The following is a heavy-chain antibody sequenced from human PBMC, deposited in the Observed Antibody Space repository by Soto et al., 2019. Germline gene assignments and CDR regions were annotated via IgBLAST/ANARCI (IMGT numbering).Heavy chain of an antibody. V-gene: IGHV4-59*01. CDR2: IYYSGST. Sequence: SETLSLTCTVSGGSISNYYWSWVRQPPGKGPEWIGYIYYSGSTNYNPSLKSRVTISVDTSKNQFSLKLSSVTAADTAVYYCARTRYYYDSSGYYSPPYYFDYWGQGTLVTVSS. CDR1: GGSISNYY. D-gene: IGHD3-22*01. CDR3: ARTRYYYDSSGYYSPPYYFDY. J-gene: IGHJ4*02.